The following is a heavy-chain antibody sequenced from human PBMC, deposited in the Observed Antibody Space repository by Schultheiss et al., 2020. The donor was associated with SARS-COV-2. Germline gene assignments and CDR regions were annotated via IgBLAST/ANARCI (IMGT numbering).Heavy chain of an antibody. J-gene: IGHJ4*02. CDR3: AKDVEYSSSSTAFDY. D-gene: IGHD6-6*01. CDR2: IWYDGSNK. CDR1: GFTFSSYG. V-gene: IGHV3-33*06. Sequence: GGSLRLSCAASGFTFSSYGMHWVRQAPGKGLEWVAVIWYDGSNKYYADSVKGRFTISRDNSKNTLYLQMNSLRAEDTAVYYCAKDVEYSSSSTAFDYWGQGTLVTVSS.